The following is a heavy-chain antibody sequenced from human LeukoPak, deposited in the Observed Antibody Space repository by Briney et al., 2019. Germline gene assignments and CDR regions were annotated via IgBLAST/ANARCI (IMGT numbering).Heavy chain of an antibody. Sequence: GGSLRLSCAASGFTFDDYTMHWVRQAPGKGLEWVSLISWDGGSTYYADSVKGRFTISRDNSKNTLYLQINSLRAEDTAVYYCARVGSGSYTHTLDYWGQGTLVTVSS. CDR3: ARVGSGSYTHTLDY. D-gene: IGHD1-26*01. CDR2: ISWDGGST. CDR1: GFTFDDYT. J-gene: IGHJ4*02. V-gene: IGHV3-43*01.